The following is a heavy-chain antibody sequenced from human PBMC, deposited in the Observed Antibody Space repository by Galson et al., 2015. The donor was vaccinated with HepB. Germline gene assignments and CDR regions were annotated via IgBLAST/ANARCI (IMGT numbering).Heavy chain of an antibody. CDR2: ITSSSSFI. D-gene: IGHD4-11*01. Sequence: SLRLSCAASAFTFSDYSMNWVRQTPGKGLEWVSSITSSSSFIYYADSVKGRFTISRDNAKNSLYLQMNSLRAEDTALYYCARDWGPGGDYNNPRSNWFGPWGQGTLVTVSS. CDR3: ARDWGPGGDYNNPRSNWFGP. J-gene: IGHJ5*02. V-gene: IGHV3-21*01. CDR1: AFTFSDYS.